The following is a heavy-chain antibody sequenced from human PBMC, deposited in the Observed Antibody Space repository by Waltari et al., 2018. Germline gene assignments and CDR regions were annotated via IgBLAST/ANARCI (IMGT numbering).Heavy chain of an antibody. CDR1: GFTFDAYA. J-gene: IGHJ4*02. D-gene: IGHD3-10*01. CDR3: AKDMTRGLDY. Sequence: EVQLVESGGGLVQPGRSLRLSCAASGFTFDAYAMHWVRQAPGKGLEWVSGISWNSGSIGYADSVKGRLTISRDNAKNSLYLQMNSLRAEDTAVYYCAKDMTRGLDYWGQGTLVTVSS. V-gene: IGHV3-9*01. CDR2: ISWNSGSI.